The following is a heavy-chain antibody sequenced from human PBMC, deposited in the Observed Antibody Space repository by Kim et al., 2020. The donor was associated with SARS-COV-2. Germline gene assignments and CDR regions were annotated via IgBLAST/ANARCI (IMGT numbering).Heavy chain of an antibody. CDR1: GFTFSDYG. V-gene: IGHV3-33*08. J-gene: IGHJ4*02. Sequence: GGSLRLSCAASGFTFSDYGMHWVRQAPGKGLEWVAVIWHDGSNKFYADSVEGRFTIYRDDSRNTLYLQMNSLRVEDTAVYYCARDDILTGYTIDYWGQGTLVTVSS. CDR3: ARDDILTGYTIDY. D-gene: IGHD3-9*01. CDR2: IWHDGSNK.